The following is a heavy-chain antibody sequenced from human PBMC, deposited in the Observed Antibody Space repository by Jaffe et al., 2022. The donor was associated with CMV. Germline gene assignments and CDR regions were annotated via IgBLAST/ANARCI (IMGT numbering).Heavy chain of an antibody. J-gene: IGHJ4*02. D-gene: IGHD2-21*02. Sequence: EVQLLESGGGLVQPGGSLRLSCAASGFTFSSYAMSWVRQAPGKGLEWVSAISGSGGSTYYADSVKGRFTISRDNSKNTLYLQMNSLRAEDTAVYYCAKEGLNCGGDCYPTPWDYWGQGTLVTVSS. CDR2: ISGSGGST. CDR3: AKEGLNCGGDCYPTPWDY. V-gene: IGHV3-23*01. CDR1: GFTFSSYA.